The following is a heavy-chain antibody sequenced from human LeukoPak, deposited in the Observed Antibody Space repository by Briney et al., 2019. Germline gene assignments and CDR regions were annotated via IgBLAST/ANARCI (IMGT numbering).Heavy chain of an antibody. CDR2: ISYDGSNK. Sequence: PGRSLRLSCAASGFTFSSYAMHWVRQAPGKGLEWVAVISYDGSNKYYADSVKGRFTISRDNSKNTLYLQMNSLRAEDTAVYYCARDDISWAFDIWGQGTMVTVSS. CDR3: ARDDISWAFDI. J-gene: IGHJ3*02. CDR1: GFTFSSYA. V-gene: IGHV3-30*04. D-gene: IGHD2-15*01.